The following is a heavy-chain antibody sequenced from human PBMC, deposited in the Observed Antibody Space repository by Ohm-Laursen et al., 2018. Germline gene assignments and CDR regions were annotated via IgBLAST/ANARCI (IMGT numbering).Heavy chain of an antibody. J-gene: IGHJ3*01. CDR3: ASNRNSGSPLRV. Sequence: SVKVSCKASGYTFTGYYMHWVRQAPGQGLEWMGWINPNSGGTNYAQKFQGRVTMTRDTSISTAYMEPSRLRSDDTAVYYCASNRNSGSPLRVRGQGTMVTVSS. V-gene: IGHV1-2*02. CDR2: INPNSGGT. CDR1: GYTFTGYY. D-gene: IGHD3-10*01.